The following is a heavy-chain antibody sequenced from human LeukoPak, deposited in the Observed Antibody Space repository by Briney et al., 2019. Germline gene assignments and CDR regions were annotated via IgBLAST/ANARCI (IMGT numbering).Heavy chain of an antibody. CDR3: SKGRGYCTGGSCYSDY. CDR2: ISGSDGST. D-gene: IGHD2-15*01. CDR1: GFTFSNYA. J-gene: IGHJ4*02. V-gene: IGHV3-23*01. Sequence: GGSLRLSCTASGFTFSNYAMSWVRQAPGKGLEWVSTISGSDGSTYYADSVKGRFTISRDNSKNTLYLQMNSLRVEDTAIYYLSKGRGYCTGGSCYSDYWGQGTLVTVSS.